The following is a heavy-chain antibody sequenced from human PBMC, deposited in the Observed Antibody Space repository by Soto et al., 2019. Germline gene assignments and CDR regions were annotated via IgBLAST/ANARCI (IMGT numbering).Heavy chain of an antibody. CDR2: ITHDGYNR. CDR3: AKGGSFDI. J-gene: IGHJ4*02. CDR1: GFSFSYYG. D-gene: IGHD6-6*01. Sequence: QVQLVESGGSVVQPGGSRRLSCAASGFSFSYYGLHWVRQAPGKGLEWLALITHDGYNRYYADSVKGRFTISRDNSKNTILLQMTSLKSEDTAVYYCAKGGSFDIWGQGTPVSVSS. V-gene: IGHV3-30*18.